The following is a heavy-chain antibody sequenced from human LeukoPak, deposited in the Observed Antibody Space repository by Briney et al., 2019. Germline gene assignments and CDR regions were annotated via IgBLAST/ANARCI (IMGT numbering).Heavy chain of an antibody. J-gene: IGHJ4*02. CDR2: IWYDGSNI. V-gene: IGHV3-33*08. Sequence: PGRSLRLSCAASGFTFNTYAMHWVRQAPGKGLEWVAVIWYDGSNIYYADSVRGRFTISRDNSKNTLYLQMNSLRAEDTAMYYCARDLRKGLYFDYWGQGTLVTVSS. CDR1: GFTFNTYA. D-gene: IGHD3-9*01. CDR3: ARDLRKGLYFDY.